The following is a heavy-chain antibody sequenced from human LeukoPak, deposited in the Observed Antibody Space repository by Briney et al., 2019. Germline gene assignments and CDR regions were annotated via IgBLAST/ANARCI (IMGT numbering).Heavy chain of an antibody. J-gene: IGHJ4*02. D-gene: IGHD6-13*01. V-gene: IGHV3-30-3*01. CDR2: ISYDGSNK. Sequence: PGGSLRLSCAASGFTFSSYAMHWVRQAPGKGLEWVAVISYDGSNKYYADSVKGRFTISRDNSKNTLYLQMNSLRAEDTAVYYCARRGIAAAEYDYWGQGTLVTVSS. CDR3: ARRGIAAAEYDY. CDR1: GFTFSSYA.